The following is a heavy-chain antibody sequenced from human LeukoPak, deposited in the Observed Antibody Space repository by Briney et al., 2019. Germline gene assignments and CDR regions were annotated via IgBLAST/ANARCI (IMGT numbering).Heavy chain of an antibody. Sequence: GGSLRLSCAASGFTFNKYAMTWVRQAPGKGLEWVSTISGRDGSTFYADSVRGRFTISRDNSKNTLFLQMNSLTAEDTAVYYCAKGSWMTTVVGYFDYWGQGTLVTVSS. CDR2: ISGRDGST. CDR1: GFTFNKYA. J-gene: IGHJ4*02. D-gene: IGHD4-23*01. V-gene: IGHV3-23*01. CDR3: AKGSWMTTVVGYFDY.